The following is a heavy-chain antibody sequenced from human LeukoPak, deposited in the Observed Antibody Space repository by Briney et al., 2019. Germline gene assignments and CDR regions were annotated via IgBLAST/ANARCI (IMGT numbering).Heavy chain of an antibody. CDR1: GGSFSGYY. D-gene: IGHD1-26*01. V-gene: IGHV4-34*01. Sequence: SETLSLTCAVYGGSFSGYYWSWIRQPPGKGLEWIGEINHSGSTNYNPSLRSRVTISVDTSKNQFSLKLSSVTAADTAVYYCARGLWWELPFDYWGQGTLVTVSS. J-gene: IGHJ4*02. CDR2: INHSGST. CDR3: ARGLWWELPFDY.